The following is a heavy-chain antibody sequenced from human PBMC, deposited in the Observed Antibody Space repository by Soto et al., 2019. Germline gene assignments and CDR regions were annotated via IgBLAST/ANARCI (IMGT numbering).Heavy chain of an antibody. D-gene: IGHD5-18*01. V-gene: IGHV3-21*01. CDR3: ARDSYGFFGLSLY. CDR2: ISSSSSYI. J-gene: IGHJ4*02. Sequence: PGGSLRLSCAASGFTFSSYSMNWVRQAPGKGLEWVSSISSSSSYIYYADSVKGRFTISRDNAKNSLYLQMNSLRAEDTAVYYCARDSYGFFGLSLYWGQGTLVTVSS. CDR1: GFTFSSYS.